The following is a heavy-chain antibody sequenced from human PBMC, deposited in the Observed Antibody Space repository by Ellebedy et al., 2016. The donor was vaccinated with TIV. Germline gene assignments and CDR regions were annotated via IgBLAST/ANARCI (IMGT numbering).Heavy chain of an antibody. CDR1: GGTFSSYA. D-gene: IGHD3-10*01. Sequence: SVTVSCXASGGTFSSYAISWVRQAPGQGLEWMGGIIPIFGTANYAQKFQGRVTITADESTSTAYMELSSLRSEDTAVYYCARGFYGSGRQTWDYWGQGTLVTVSS. J-gene: IGHJ4*02. V-gene: IGHV1-69*13. CDR3: ARGFYGSGRQTWDY. CDR2: IIPIFGTA.